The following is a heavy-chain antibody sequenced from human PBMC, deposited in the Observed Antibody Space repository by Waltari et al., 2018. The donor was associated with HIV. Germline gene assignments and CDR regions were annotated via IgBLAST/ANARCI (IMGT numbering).Heavy chain of an antibody. Sequence: EVQLVESGGGLVQPGGSLRLACAASGFTFSTFWMHWVRQIPGQGLGWVSGINRDGSSTTYADSVKGRFTISRDNPKNTLYLQMSSLRAEDTAVYFCARGRYYGMDVWGQGTTVTVSS. CDR1: GFTFSTFW. J-gene: IGHJ6*02. CDR2: INRDGSST. V-gene: IGHV3-74*01. CDR3: ARGRYYGMDV.